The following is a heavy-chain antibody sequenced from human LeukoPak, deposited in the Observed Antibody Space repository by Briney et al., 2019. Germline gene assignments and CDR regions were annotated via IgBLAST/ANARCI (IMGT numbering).Heavy chain of an antibody. Sequence: SVKVSCKASGGTFSSYAISWVRQAPGQGLEWMGGIIPIFGTANYAQKFQGRVTITTDESTSTAYMELSSLRSEDTAVYYCARDLPYDILTLGSNYYYYYGMDVWGQGTTVTVSS. V-gene: IGHV1-69*05. J-gene: IGHJ6*02. CDR1: GGTFSSYA. CDR3: ARDLPYDILTLGSNYYYYYGMDV. CDR2: IIPIFGTA. D-gene: IGHD3-9*01.